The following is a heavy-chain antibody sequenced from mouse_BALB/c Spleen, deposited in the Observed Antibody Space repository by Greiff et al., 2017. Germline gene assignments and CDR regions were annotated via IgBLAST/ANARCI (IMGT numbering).Heavy chain of an antibody. D-gene: IGHD2-3*01. CDR1: GFSLTSYG. CDR3: ARKYGYYDWYFDV. Sequence: VMLVESGPGLVQPSQSLSITCTVSGFSLTSYGVHWVRQSPGKGLEWLGVIWSGGSTDYNAAFISRLSISQDNSKSQVFFKMNSLQANDTAIYYCARKYGYYDWYFDVWGAGTTVTVSS. CDR2: IWSGGST. V-gene: IGHV2-2*02. J-gene: IGHJ1*01.